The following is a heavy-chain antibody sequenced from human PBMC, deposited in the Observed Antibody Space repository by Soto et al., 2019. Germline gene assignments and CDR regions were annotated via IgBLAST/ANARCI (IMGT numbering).Heavy chain of an antibody. Sequence: QVQLVQSGAELKKTGSSVKVSCRASGDTFSSYAVNWVRQAPGRGLEWMGRIITVLGTTDYAQKFKGRVTVTAEKITNTVYMELSSLRSEDTAVYYCARRRYCGYDCYHKHYYGMDVWGQGTTVTVAS. D-gene: IGHD2-21*01. CDR1: GDTFSSYA. CDR3: ARRRYCGYDCYHKHYYGMDV. CDR2: IITVLGTT. J-gene: IGHJ6*02. V-gene: IGHV1-69*08.